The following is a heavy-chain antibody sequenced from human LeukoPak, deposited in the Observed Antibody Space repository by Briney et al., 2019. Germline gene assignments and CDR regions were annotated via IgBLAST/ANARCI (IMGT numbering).Heavy chain of an antibody. J-gene: IGHJ6*03. Sequence: SETLSLTCAVYGGSFSGHYWSWIRQPPGKGLEWIGEINHSGSTNYNPSLKSRVTISVDTSKNQFSLKLSSVTAADTAVYYCARIGATVRYYYMDVWGKGTTVTVSS. CDR3: ARIGATVRYYYMDV. CDR2: INHSGST. D-gene: IGHD4-11*01. CDR1: GGSFSGHY. V-gene: IGHV4-34*01.